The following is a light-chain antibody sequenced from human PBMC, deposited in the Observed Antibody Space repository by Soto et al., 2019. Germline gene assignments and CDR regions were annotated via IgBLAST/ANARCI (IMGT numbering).Light chain of an antibody. J-gene: IGKJ5*01. CDR2: DAS. CDR1: QSVSSY. V-gene: IGKV3-11*01. Sequence: VLKHNTATLSLSPAERATLSCMASQSVSSYLAWYQQKPGQAPRLLIYDASNRATGIPARFSGSGSGTDFTLTISRLEPEDCAIYFCQQANSFPITSGQATRPDLK. CDR3: QQANSFPIT.